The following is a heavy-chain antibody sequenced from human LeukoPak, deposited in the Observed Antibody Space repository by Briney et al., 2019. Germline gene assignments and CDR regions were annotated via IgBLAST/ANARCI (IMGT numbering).Heavy chain of an antibody. CDR1: GYTFSSYD. CDR3: ARDNSVGDIAWWFDP. D-gene: IGHD3-16*02. Sequence: ASVKVSCKASGYTFSSYDINWVRQAPGQGLEWMGLINPSGSSTLYAQKFQGRVTMTRDMSTTTDYMELSSLRSEDTAVYYCARDNSVGDIAWWFDPWGQGTLVTVSS. J-gene: IGHJ5*02. V-gene: IGHV1-46*01. CDR2: INPSGSST.